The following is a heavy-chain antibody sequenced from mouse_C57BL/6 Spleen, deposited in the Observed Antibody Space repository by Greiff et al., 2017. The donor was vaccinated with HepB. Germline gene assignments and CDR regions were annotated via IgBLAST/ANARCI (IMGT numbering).Heavy chain of an antibody. Sequence: VQLQQSVAELVRPGASVKLSCTASGFNIKNTYMHWVKQRPEQGLEWIGRIDPANGNTKYAPKFQGKATITADTSSNTAYLQLSSLTSEDTAIYYCARGYDGSSYPYYYAMDYWGQGTSVTVSS. CDR1: GFNIKNTY. CDR3: ARGYDGSSYPYYYAMDY. D-gene: IGHD1-1*01. J-gene: IGHJ4*01. CDR2: IDPANGNT. V-gene: IGHV14-3*01.